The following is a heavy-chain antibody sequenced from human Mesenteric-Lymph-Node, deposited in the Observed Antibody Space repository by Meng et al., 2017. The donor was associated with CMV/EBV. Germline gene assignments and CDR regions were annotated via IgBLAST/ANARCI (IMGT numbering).Heavy chain of an antibody. Sequence: GGSLRLSCAASGFSFNTYGMHWVRQAPGKGLVWVSRIYNDAGSTYYAESLKGRFTVSRDNAKNTLYLQMNSLTAEDTAVYYCVRGNTGYGNFDSWGQGTLVTVSS. CDR3: VRGNTGYGNFDS. CDR2: IYNDAGST. J-gene: IGHJ4*02. D-gene: IGHD3-9*01. CDR1: GFSFNTYG. V-gene: IGHV3-74*01.